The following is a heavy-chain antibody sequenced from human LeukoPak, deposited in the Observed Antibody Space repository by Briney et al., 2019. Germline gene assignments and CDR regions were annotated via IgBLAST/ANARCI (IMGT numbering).Heavy chain of an antibody. CDR2: INPNSGGT. Sequence: GASVKVSCKASGYTFTSYYMHWVRQAPGQGLEWMGWINPNSGGTNYAQRFQGRVTMTRDTSISTAYMELSRLRSDDTAVYYCARVLGRAYCGGDCYSVNYWGQGTLVTVSS. CDR3: ARVLGRAYCGGDCYSVNY. D-gene: IGHD2-21*02. CDR1: GYTFTSYY. J-gene: IGHJ4*02. V-gene: IGHV1-2*02.